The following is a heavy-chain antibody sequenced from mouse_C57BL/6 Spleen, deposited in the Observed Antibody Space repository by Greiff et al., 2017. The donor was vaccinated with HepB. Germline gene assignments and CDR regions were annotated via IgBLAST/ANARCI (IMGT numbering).Heavy chain of an antibody. CDR3: ARGYYGSSYPYAMDY. CDR2: INPNNGGT. J-gene: IGHJ4*01. V-gene: IGHV1-22*01. CDR1: GYTFTDYN. Sequence: EVKLQQSGPELVKPGASVKMSCKASGYTFTDYNMHWVKQSHGKSLEWIGYINPNNGGTSYNQKFKGKATLTVNKSSSTAYMELRSLTSEDSAVYYCARGYYGSSYPYAMDYWGQGTSVTVSS. D-gene: IGHD1-1*01.